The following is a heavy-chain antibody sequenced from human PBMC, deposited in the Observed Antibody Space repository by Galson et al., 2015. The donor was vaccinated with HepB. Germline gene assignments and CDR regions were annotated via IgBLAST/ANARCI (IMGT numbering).Heavy chain of an antibody. CDR3: ARGSEYSDY. D-gene: IGHD2/OR15-2a*01. CDR1: GYTFTTYV. J-gene: IGHJ4*02. CDR2: INPANGIT. V-gene: IGHV1-3*01. Sequence: SVKVSCKASGYTFTTYVPHWVRQAPGQRLEWMGWINPANGITIQSQKFQGRVTITRDTSASTAYMELSSLRSEDTAVYYCARGSEYSDYWGQGTLVTVSS.